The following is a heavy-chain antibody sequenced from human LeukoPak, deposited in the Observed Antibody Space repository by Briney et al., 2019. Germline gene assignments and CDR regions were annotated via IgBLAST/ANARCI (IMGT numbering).Heavy chain of an antibody. J-gene: IGHJ4*02. CDR3: ARLGDSSGYYYNYFDY. D-gene: IGHD3-22*01. V-gene: IGHV4-34*01. CDR2: INHSGST. CDR1: GGSFSGYY. Sequence: SETLSLTCAVYGGSFSGYYWSWIRQPPGKGLEWIGEINHSGSTNYNPSLKSRVTISVDTSKNQFSLKLSSVTAADTAVYYCARLGDSSGYYYNYFDYWGQGTLVTVSS.